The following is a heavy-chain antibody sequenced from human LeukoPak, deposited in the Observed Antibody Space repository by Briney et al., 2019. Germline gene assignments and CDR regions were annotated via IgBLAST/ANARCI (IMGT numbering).Heavy chain of an antibody. CDR3: ARGPADNWNYRRYYYGMDV. Sequence: GGSLRLSCAASGFTFSSYGMHWVRQAPGKGLEWVAVIWYDGSNKYYADSVKGRFTISRDNSKNTLYLQMNSLRAEDTAVYYCARGPADNWNYRRYYYGMDVWGQGTTVTVSS. V-gene: IGHV3-33*01. D-gene: IGHD1-7*01. CDR1: GFTFSSYG. J-gene: IGHJ6*02. CDR2: IWYDGSNK.